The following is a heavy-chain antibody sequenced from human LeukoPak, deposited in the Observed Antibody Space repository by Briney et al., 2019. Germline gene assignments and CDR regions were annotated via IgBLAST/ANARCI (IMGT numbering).Heavy chain of an antibody. Sequence: KSGESLKISCKASGYVFIRHWIGWVRQVPGKGLEWMGVIHPEDSYSRYNAAFQGQATLSVDESTSTAYLQLSSLKASDTAIYYCARQNHYYYYMHVWGRGTTVTVSS. CDR1: GYVFIRHW. J-gene: IGHJ6*03. CDR2: IHPEDSYS. CDR3: ARQNHYYYYMHV. V-gene: IGHV5-51*01.